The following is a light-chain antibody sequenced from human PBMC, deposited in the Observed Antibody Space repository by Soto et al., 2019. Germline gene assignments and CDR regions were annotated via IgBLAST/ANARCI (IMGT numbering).Light chain of an antibody. CDR2: GAS. CDR1: QAISHY. Sequence: DIQMTQSPSAMSASVGDRGTITCRASQAISHYLAWFHQRPGKVPKRVIYGASTLESGVPARVSGSGSGTAFTLTISTLEPADFATYYCLQPNTYPLGFGGGTKVDLK. V-gene: IGKV1-17*03. CDR3: LQPNTYPLG. J-gene: IGKJ4*01.